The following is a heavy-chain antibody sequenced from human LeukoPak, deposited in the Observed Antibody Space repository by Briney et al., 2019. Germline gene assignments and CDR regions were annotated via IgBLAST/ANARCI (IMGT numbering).Heavy chain of an antibody. V-gene: IGHV4-59*01. D-gene: IGHD2-2*01. J-gene: IGHJ4*02. CDR3: ARVVGYCSSTSCRAREYYFDY. Sequence: SETLSLTCTVSGGSISSYYWSWIRQPPGKGLEWIGYIYYSGSTNYNPSLKSRVTISVDTSKNQFSLKLSSVTAADTAVYYCARVVGYCSSTSCRAREYYFDYWGQGTLVTVSS. CDR1: GGSISSYY. CDR2: IYYSGST.